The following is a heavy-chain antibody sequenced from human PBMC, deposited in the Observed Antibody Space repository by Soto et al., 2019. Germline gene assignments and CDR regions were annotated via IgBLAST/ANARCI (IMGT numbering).Heavy chain of an antibody. V-gene: IGHV1-2*02. CDR3: ARGRTVNFYGMDV. Sequence: QVQLVQSGAEVKKPGASVKVSYVASGYTFTDHYIHWVRQAPGQGLEWMGWINPHSGDTIYAQKFQGRVTLTRDTSIRTAYMELSRLRSDDTAVYYCARGRTVNFYGMDVWGQGTTVTVSS. J-gene: IGHJ6*02. CDR2: INPHSGDT. D-gene: IGHD4-17*01. CDR1: GYTFTDHY.